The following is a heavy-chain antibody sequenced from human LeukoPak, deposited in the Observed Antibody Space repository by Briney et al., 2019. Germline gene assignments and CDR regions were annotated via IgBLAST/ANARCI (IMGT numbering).Heavy chain of an antibody. Sequence: SETLSLTCAVHGGSFSNFYWSWIRQPSGKGLEWIGEINHSGSTNYNPSLKSRVTISVDTSKNQFSLKLSSVTAADTAMYYCARGGTGWDDAYFYYYYGMDVWGQGTTVTVSS. CDR2: INHSGST. CDR1: GGSFSNFY. J-gene: IGHJ6*02. V-gene: IGHV4-34*01. CDR3: ARGGTGWDDAYFYYYYGMDV. D-gene: IGHD3/OR15-3a*01.